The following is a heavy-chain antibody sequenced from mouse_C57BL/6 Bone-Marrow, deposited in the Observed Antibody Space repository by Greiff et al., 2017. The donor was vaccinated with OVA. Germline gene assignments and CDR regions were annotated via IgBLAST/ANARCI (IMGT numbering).Heavy chain of an antibody. Sequence: QVQLQQPGAELVKPGASVKMSCKASGYTFTSYWITWVKQRPGQGLEWIGDIYPGSGSTNYNEKFKSKATLTVDTSSSTAYMQLSSLTSEDSAVYYCVRERGSYYGNWAWFAYWGQGTLVTVSA. V-gene: IGHV1-55*01. CDR1: GYTFTSYW. D-gene: IGHD2-1*01. J-gene: IGHJ3*01. CDR2: IYPGSGST. CDR3: VRERGSYYGNWAWFAY.